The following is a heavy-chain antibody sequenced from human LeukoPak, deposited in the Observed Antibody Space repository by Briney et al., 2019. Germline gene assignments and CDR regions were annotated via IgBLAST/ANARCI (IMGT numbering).Heavy chain of an antibody. V-gene: IGHV1-69*13. Sequence: SVKVSCKAPGGTFSTYAISWMRQAPGQGLEWMGGIIPISGTVNYAQKFQGRVTIIADASTSTAHMELSSLRSEDTAVYYCGRGVRNSGSYYVDYWGQGTLVTVSS. D-gene: IGHD1-26*01. CDR1: GGTFSTYA. CDR2: IIPISGTV. CDR3: GRGVRNSGSYYVDY. J-gene: IGHJ4*02.